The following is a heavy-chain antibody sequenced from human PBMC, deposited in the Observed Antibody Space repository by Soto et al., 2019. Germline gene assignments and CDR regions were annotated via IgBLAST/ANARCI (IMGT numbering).Heavy chain of an antibody. CDR3: ARVNSLYSSSSRWFDP. CDR1: GGSISSYY. J-gene: IGHJ5*02. D-gene: IGHD6-6*01. CDR2: IYTSGST. Sequence: QVQLQESGPGLVKPSETLSLTCTVSGGSISSYYWSWIRQPAGKGLEWIGRIYTSGSTNYNPSLKSRVTMSVDTSKNQFSLKLSSATAADTAVYYCARVNSLYSSSSRWFDPWGQGTLVTVSS. V-gene: IGHV4-4*07.